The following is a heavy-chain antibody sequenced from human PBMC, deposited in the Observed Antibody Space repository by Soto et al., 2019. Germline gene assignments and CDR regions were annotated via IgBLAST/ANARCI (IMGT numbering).Heavy chain of an antibody. V-gene: IGHV1-3*01. CDR2: INADNGNT. Sequence: GFVKVSRQGFGGTFRTFTNHAMHLGGPAPGQRLEWMGGINADNGNTEYSQKFQGRVTITRDTSATTAYMELSSLRSEDTAVYYCARLGDGYNHYFDYWGPGTLVTVSS. D-gene: IGHD5-12*01. CDR1: GGTFRTFTNHA. J-gene: IGHJ4*02. CDR3: ARLGDGYNHYFDY.